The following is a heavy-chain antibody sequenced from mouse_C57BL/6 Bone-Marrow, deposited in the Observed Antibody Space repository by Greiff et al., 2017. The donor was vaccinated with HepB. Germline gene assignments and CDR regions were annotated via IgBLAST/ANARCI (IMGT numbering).Heavy chain of an antibody. V-gene: IGHV1-64*01. CDR1: GYTFTSYW. CDR3: ARDPLYFDY. Sequence: VQLQQPGAALVKPGASVKLSCKASGYTFTSYWLHWVKQRPGQGLEWIGMIHPNSGSTHYNEKFKSKATLTVDKSSSTAYMQFSSLTSEDSAVYYCARDPLYFDYWGQGTTLTVSS. CDR2: IHPNSGST. J-gene: IGHJ2*01.